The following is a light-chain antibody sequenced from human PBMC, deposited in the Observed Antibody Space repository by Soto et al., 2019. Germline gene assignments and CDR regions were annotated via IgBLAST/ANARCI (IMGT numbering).Light chain of an antibody. Sequence: EIVLTQSPGTLSLSPGERATLSCSASQSVSSSYLAWYQQKPGQAPRLLIYGASNRATVIPDRFSVSASGTDFTLTISRLEPEDYAVYYCQHYGTSALFGPGTKVDIK. V-gene: IGKV3-20*01. CDR2: GAS. CDR1: QSVSSSY. CDR3: QHYGTSAL. J-gene: IGKJ3*01.